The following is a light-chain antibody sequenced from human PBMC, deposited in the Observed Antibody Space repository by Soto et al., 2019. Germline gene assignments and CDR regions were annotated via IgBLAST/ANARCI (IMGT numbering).Light chain of an antibody. CDR1: QRCSTH. V-gene: IGKV3-15*01. CDR3: QQYDAWPPDT. CDR2: GAS. Sequence: EIVMTQSPATLSVSPEERATLSCRASQRCSTHLAGYQQKPCQAPRLLIYGASIRATGVPARFSGSGSGTEFSRTICSLQSEDLAVYYCQQYDAWPPDTFGQGSKLDIK. J-gene: IGKJ2*01.